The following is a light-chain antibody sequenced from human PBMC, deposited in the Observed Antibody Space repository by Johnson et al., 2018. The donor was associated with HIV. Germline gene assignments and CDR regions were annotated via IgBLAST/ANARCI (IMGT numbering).Light chain of an antibody. CDR2: DNN. V-gene: IGLV1-51*01. CDR3: GTWDSSLSAGGV. CDR1: SSNIGNNY. J-gene: IGLJ1*01. Sequence: QSVLTQPPSVSAAPGQKVTISCSGSSSNIGNNYVSCYQQLPGTAPKLLIYDNNKRPSGIPDRFSGSKSGTSATLGITGLQTGDEADYYCGTWDSSLSAGGVFGTWTKVTVL.